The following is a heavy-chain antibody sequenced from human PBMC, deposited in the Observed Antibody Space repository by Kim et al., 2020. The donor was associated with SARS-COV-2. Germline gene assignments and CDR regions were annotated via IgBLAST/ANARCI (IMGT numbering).Heavy chain of an antibody. CDR2: TSGSGAST. Sequence: GGSLRPSCAASGLTFNNYAMSWVRQAPGKGLEWVSTTSGSGASTDYADSVKGRFTISRDKSTNTLYLQMSSLRAEDTAVYYCAKSGNYIAAAGFDYWGQG. D-gene: IGHD6-13*01. CDR1: GLTFNNYA. V-gene: IGHV3-23*01. CDR3: AKSGNYIAAAGFDY. J-gene: IGHJ4*02.